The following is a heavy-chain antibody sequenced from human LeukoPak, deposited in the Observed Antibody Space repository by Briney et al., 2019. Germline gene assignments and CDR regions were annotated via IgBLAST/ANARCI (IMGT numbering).Heavy chain of an antibody. Sequence: GGSPRLSCAASGFTFSSYAMHWVRQAPGKGLEWVAVISYDGSDKYSADSVKGRFTISRDNSKNTLYLQMNSLRAEDTAVYYCAKNAHYQGYSYGGIDYWGQGTLVTVSS. CDR3: AKNAHYQGYSYGGIDY. J-gene: IGHJ4*02. CDR2: ISYDGSDK. CDR1: GFTFSSYA. V-gene: IGHV3-30*18. D-gene: IGHD5-18*01.